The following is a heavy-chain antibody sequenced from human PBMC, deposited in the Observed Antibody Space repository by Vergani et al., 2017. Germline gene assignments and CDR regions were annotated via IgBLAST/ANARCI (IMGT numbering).Heavy chain of an antibody. D-gene: IGHD3-3*01. Sequence: QVQLVQSGAEVKKPGSSVKVSCKASGGTFSSYAISWVRQAPGQGLEWMGGIIPIFGTANYAQKFQGRVTITADKSTSTAYMELSSLRSEDTAVYYCARLRITIFGVVSPPYYMDVWGKGTTVTVSS. CDR3: ARLRITIFGVVSPPYYMDV. V-gene: IGHV1-69*06. CDR1: GGTFSSYA. J-gene: IGHJ6*03. CDR2: IIPIFGTA.